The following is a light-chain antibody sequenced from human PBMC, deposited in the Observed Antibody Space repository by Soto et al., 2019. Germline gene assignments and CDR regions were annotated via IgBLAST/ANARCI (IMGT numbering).Light chain of an antibody. V-gene: IGKV3-15*01. J-gene: IGKJ1*01. CDR2: GAF. CDR3: QQYNDWPLT. CDR1: QSVSSN. Sequence: EIVMTQSPVTLSVSPGERATLSCRASQSVSSNLAWYQQKPGQAPSLLIYGAFTRATGIPARFSGTGSGTEFTLTISSLQSEDFGLYYCQQYNDWPLTFGQGTKVDI.